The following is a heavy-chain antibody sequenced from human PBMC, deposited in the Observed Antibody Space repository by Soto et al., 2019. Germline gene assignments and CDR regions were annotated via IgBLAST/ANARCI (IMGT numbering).Heavy chain of an antibody. CDR1: GGPFSGGGYY. CDR2: ILHNGDT. Sequence: QVQLQESGPGLVKPSQTLSLTCTVSGGPFSGGGYYWSWVRQAPGKGLEWMGYILHNGDTSYNPSLKSRITISKDTSKRQFSLNLSSVTAADTAVYYCARGDSTVSSVFHYWGQGMVVTVSS. J-gene: IGHJ4*02. CDR3: ARGDSTVSSVFHY. D-gene: IGHD4-17*01. V-gene: IGHV4-31*03.